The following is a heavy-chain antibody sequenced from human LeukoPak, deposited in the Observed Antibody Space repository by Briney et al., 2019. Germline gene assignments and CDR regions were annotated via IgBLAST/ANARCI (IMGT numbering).Heavy chain of an antibody. CDR3: ARLSARRWLQLTRYYYYMDV. CDR2: INHSGST. J-gene: IGHJ6*03. Sequence: PSETLSLTCAVYGGSFSGYYWSWIRQPPGKGLEWIGEINHSGSTNYNPSLKSRVTISVDTSKNQFSLKLSSVTAADTAVYYCARLSARRWLQLTRYYYYMDVWGKGTTVTISS. V-gene: IGHV4-34*01. CDR1: GGSFSGYY. D-gene: IGHD5-24*01.